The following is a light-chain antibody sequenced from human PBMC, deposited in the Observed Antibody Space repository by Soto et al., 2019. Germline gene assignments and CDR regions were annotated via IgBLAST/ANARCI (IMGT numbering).Light chain of an antibody. J-gene: IGLJ2*01. CDR1: SSAVGKCSH. Sequence: QSVLTQPASVSGSPGQSITISCTGTSSAVGKCSHVSWYQHHPGKAPKLMTHEDTKRTSGFSDRFSGSKSGNTASLTVSGLQAEDEAEYYCFLCGGMIFGGGTKVTVL. CDR2: EDT. V-gene: IGLV2-23*01. CDR3: FLCGGMI.